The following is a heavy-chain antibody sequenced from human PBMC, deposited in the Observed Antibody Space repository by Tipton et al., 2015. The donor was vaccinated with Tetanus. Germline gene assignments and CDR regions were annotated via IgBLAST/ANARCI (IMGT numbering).Heavy chain of an antibody. J-gene: IGHJ3*01. D-gene: IGHD2-8*01. V-gene: IGHV4-30-2*02. CDR2: MYHSGIT. Sequence: LRLSCVVSGGSISSADYSWSWIRQPPGKGLEWIGYMYHSGITHYNPSLKSRVTISVDTSKNQFSLKLRSVTAADTAVYFCARRSYCTSTRCFDAFDLWGPGTRVTVSS. CDR1: GGSISSADYS. CDR3: ARRSYCTSTRCFDAFDL.